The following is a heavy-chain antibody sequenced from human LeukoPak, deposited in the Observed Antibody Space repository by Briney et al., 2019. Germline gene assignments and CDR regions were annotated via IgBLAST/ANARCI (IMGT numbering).Heavy chain of an antibody. CDR2: ISYDGSNK. Sequence: PGRSLRLSCAASGFSFSSYAMHWVRQAPGKGLEWVAVISYDGSNKYYADSVKGRFTISRDNSKNTLYLQMNSLRAEDTAVYYCARDNVRTVTRGGFDYWGQGTLVTVSS. J-gene: IGHJ4*02. D-gene: IGHD4-17*01. V-gene: IGHV3-30-3*01. CDR3: ARDNVRTVTRGGFDY. CDR1: GFSFSSYA.